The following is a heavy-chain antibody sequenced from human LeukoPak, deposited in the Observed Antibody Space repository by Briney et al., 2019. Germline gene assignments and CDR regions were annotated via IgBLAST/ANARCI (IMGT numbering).Heavy chain of an antibody. V-gene: IGHV3-30-3*01. D-gene: IGHD6-13*01. J-gene: IGHJ6*02. CDR2: ISYDGSNK. CDR3: ARPPPYSSSWYDYYYGMDV. CDR1: GFTFSSYA. Sequence: PGGSLRLSCAASGFTFSSYAVHWVRQAPGKGLEWVAVISYDGSNKYYADSVKGRFTISRDNSKNTLYLQMNSLRAEDTAVYYCARPPPYSSSWYDYYYGMDVWGQGTTVTVSS.